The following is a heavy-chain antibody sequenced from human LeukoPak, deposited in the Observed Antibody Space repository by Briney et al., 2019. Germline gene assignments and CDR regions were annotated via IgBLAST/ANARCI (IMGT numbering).Heavy chain of an antibody. CDR2: INHSGST. V-gene: IGHV4-34*01. Sequence: SETLSLTCAVYGGSFSGYYWSWIRQPPGKGLEWIGEINHSGSTNYNPSLKSRVTISVDTSKNKLSLKLSSVTAGDKAMYICARGPTWYYDSRPGAFDIWGQGTMVIVSS. D-gene: IGHD3-22*01. CDR1: GGSFSGYY. CDR3: ARGPTWYYDSRPGAFDI. J-gene: IGHJ3*02.